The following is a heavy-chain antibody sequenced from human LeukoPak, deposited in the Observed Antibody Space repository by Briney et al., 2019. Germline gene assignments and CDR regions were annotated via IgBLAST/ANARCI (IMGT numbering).Heavy chain of an antibody. J-gene: IGHJ4*02. V-gene: IGHV3-53*01. CDR1: GLTVSSNY. Sequence: GGSLRLSCAASGLTVSSNYMSWVRQAPGKWLEWVSVIYSGGSTYYADSVKGRFTISRDNSKNTLYLQMNSLRAEDTAIYYCATYRQVLLPFESWGQGTLVTVSS. D-gene: IGHD2-8*02. CDR3: ATYRQVLLPFES. CDR2: IYSGGST.